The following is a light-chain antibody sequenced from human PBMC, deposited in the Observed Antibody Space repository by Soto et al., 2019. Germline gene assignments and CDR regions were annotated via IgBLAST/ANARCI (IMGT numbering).Light chain of an antibody. CDR3: QQSYSTPYS. J-gene: IGKJ2*01. V-gene: IGKV1-5*01. CDR2: DTS. Sequence: DIQMTQSPSTLPASAGDRVTITCRASQSISKWLAWYQQKPGKAPKVLIYDTSNLASGVPSRFSGSGSGTDFTLIINSLQPEDFATYYCQQSYSTPYSFGQGTRL. CDR1: QSISKW.